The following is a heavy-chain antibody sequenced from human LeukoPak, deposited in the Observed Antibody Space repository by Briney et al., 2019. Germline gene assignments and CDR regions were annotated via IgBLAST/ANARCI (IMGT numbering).Heavy chain of an antibody. Sequence: KPSETLSLTCTVSGYAISSGYYWSWIRQPPGKGREWIGSIYHSGSTYYNPSLKSRVTISVDTSKNQFSLKLSSVTAADTAVYYCAGDRYSSSLDYWGQGTLVTVSS. CDR1: GYAISSGYY. D-gene: IGHD6-6*01. CDR2: IYHSGST. J-gene: IGHJ4*02. V-gene: IGHV4-38-2*02. CDR3: AGDRYSSSLDY.